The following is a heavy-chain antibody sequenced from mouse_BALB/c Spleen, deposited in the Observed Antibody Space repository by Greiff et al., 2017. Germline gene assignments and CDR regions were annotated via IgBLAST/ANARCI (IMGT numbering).Heavy chain of an antibody. CDR3: ARQGIHYYGYLDY. CDR2: IRNKANGYTT. Sequence: EVHLVESGGGLVQPGGSLRLSCATSGFTFTDYYMSWVRQPPGKALEWLGFIRNKANGYTTEYSASVKGRFTISRDNSQSILYLQMNTLRAEDSATYYCARQGIHYYGYLDYWGQGTTLTVSS. J-gene: IGHJ2*01. CDR1: GFTFTDYY. D-gene: IGHD1-2*01. V-gene: IGHV7-3*02.